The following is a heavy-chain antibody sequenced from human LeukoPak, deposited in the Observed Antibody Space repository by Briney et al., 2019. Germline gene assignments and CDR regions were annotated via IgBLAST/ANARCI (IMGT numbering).Heavy chain of an antibody. Sequence: PGGSLRLSCAASGFTFSSYAMHWVRQAPGKGLEWVAVISYDGSNKYYADSVKGRFTISRDNSKNTLYLQMNSLRAGDTAVYYCARDLTSGSYFGDYYYGMDVWGQGTTVTVSS. J-gene: IGHJ6*02. V-gene: IGHV3-30-3*01. CDR1: GFTFSSYA. CDR3: ARDLTSGSYFGDYYYGMDV. D-gene: IGHD1-26*01. CDR2: ISYDGSNK.